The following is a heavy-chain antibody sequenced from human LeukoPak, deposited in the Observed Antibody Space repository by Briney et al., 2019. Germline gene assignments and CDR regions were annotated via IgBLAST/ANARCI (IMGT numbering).Heavy chain of an antibody. CDR1: GFTFSSYA. J-gene: IGHJ3*02. V-gene: IGHV3-21*01. CDR3: ARRSDHGIGDAFDI. CDR2: ISSSSSYI. Sequence: PGGSLRLSCAASGFTFSSYAMSWVRQAPGKGLEWVSSISSSSSYIYYADSVKGRFTISRDNAKNSLYLQMNSLRAEDTAVYYCARRSDHGIGDAFDIWGQGTMVTVSS. D-gene: IGHD2-21*01.